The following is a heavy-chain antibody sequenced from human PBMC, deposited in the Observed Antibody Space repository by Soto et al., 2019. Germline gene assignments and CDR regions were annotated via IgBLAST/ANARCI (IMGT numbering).Heavy chain of an antibody. CDR3: TRANCNSTGCYSVYDH. CDR1: GFTFSGSA. J-gene: IGHJ5*02. CDR2: IKTKTDSYTT. D-gene: IGHD2-2*02. V-gene: IGHV3-73*01. Sequence: GGSLRLSCAASGFTFSGSAMHWVRQASGKGLEWVGRIKTKTDSYTTTYAASVKGRLSISRDDSKNTAYLQMNSLKTEDTALYYCTRANCNSTGCYSVYDHWGQGALVTVSS.